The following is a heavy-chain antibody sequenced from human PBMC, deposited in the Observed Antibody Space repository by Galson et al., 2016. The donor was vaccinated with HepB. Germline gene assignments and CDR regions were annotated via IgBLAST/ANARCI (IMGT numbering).Heavy chain of an antibody. V-gene: IGHV4-39*01. Sequence: SETLSLTCTVSGGSISSSGYYWGWIRQPPGKGLEWIGSIYYSGNTYYNPSLKSRVTISVDTSRNQFSLKLTSVTAADTAVDYCARPGTSGWDGGLYYWGQGTLVTVSS. CDR2: IYYSGNT. J-gene: IGHJ4*02. D-gene: IGHD6-19*01. CDR1: GGSISSSGYY. CDR3: ARPGTSGWDGGLYY.